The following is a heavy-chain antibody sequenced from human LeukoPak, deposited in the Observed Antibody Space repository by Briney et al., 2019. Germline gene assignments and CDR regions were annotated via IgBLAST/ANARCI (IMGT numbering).Heavy chain of an antibody. CDR2: INEDGSTT. CDR3: VRDLGGRSGH. J-gene: IGHJ4*02. Sequence: GGSLRLSCAASGFTFSSNWMHWVRQAPGKGLVWVSRINEDGSTTNYADAVKGRSTIFRDNAKNTLYLQMNSLRAEDTAVYYCVRDLGGRSGHWGQGTLVTVSS. CDR1: GFTFSSNW. V-gene: IGHV3-74*01. D-gene: IGHD1-26*01.